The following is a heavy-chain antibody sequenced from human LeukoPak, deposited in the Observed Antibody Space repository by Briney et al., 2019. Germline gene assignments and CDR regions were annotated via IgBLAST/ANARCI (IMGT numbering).Heavy chain of an antibody. Sequence: KISCKGSGYSFTSYWIGWVRQAPGQGLEWMGWISAYNGNTNYAQKLQGRVTMTTDTSTSTAYMELRSLRSDDTAVYYCATYSSSWYSDDAFDIWGQGTMVTVSS. CDR3: ATYSSSWYSDDAFDI. CDR1: GYSFTSYW. V-gene: IGHV1-18*04. D-gene: IGHD6-13*01. J-gene: IGHJ3*02. CDR2: ISAYNGNT.